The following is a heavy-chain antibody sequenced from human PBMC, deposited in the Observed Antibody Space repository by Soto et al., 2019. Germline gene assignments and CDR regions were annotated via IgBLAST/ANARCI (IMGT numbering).Heavy chain of an antibody. Sequence: QVQLVQSGAEVKKPGASVKVSCKASGYTFTSYDINWVRQATGQGLEWMGWMNPNSGNTGYAQKLQGRVTMTRNTSISTAYMELSSLRSEDTAVYYCAREYCSGGSCQYYFDYWGQGTLVTVSS. V-gene: IGHV1-8*01. CDR1: GYTFTSYD. CDR2: MNPNSGNT. CDR3: AREYCSGGSCQYYFDY. J-gene: IGHJ4*02. D-gene: IGHD2-15*01.